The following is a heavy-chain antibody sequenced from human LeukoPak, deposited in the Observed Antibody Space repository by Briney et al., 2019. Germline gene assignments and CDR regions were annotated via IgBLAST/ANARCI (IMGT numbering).Heavy chain of an antibody. V-gene: IGHV4-59*11. CDR2: IYYSGST. Sequence: SETLSLTCTVSGGSISSHYWSWIRQPPGKGLEWIGYIYYSGSTNYNPSLKSRVTISVDTSKNQFSLKLSSVTAADTAVYYCARGIGPYYFDYWGQGTLVTVSS. J-gene: IGHJ4*02. CDR1: GGSISSHY. D-gene: IGHD2-21*01. CDR3: ARGIGPYYFDY.